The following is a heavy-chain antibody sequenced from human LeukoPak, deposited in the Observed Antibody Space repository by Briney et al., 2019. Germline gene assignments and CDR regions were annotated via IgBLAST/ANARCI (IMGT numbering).Heavy chain of an antibody. D-gene: IGHD2-2*01. CDR2: IWYDGSNK. Sequence: GGSLRLSCAASGFTFSTYAIHWVRQAPGKGLGWVAVIWYDGSNKYYADSVKGRFTISRGNSKNTLYLQMNSLRADDTAVYYCARDTRRYLDSWGQGTLVTVSS. V-gene: IGHV3-33*01. CDR3: ARDTRRYLDS. J-gene: IGHJ4*02. CDR1: GFTFSTYA.